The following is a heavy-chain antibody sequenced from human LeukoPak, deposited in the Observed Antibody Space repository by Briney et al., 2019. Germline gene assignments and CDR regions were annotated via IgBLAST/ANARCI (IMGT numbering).Heavy chain of an antibody. CDR3: ARDTVDYYGRPDAFDI. Sequence: SETLSLTCTVSGGSISSGGYYWSWIRQHPGKGLEWIGYIYYSGSTYYNPSLKSRVTISVDTSKNQFSLKLSSVTAADTAVYYCARDTVDYYGRPDAFDIWAKGQWSPSLQ. CDR1: GGSISSGGYY. D-gene: IGHD3-10*01. J-gene: IGHJ3*02. V-gene: IGHV4-31*03. CDR2: IYYSGST.